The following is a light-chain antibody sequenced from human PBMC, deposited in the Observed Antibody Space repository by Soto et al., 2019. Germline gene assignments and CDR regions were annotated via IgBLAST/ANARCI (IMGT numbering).Light chain of an antibody. CDR1: QSIVRN. CDR3: QQSHSSPLS. Sequence: IQMTQSPSSLSASVGDRVTITCRASQSIVRNLNWYQQKPGKAPELLIYTASNLESGVPSRFSGSGSGTDFALTFSSLQPEDSAVYYCQQSHSSPLSFGGGTKVEFK. V-gene: IGKV1-39*01. J-gene: IGKJ4*01. CDR2: TAS.